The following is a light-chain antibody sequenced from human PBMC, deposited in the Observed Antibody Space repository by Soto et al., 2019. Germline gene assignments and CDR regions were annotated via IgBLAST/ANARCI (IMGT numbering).Light chain of an antibody. J-gene: IGKJ1*01. V-gene: IGKV3-15*01. CDR1: QSVSSN. CDR2: GAS. Sequence: EIVMTQSPATLSVSPGERATLSCRASQSVSSNFAWYQQKPGQAPRLLIYGASTRATGFPARFSASGSGTECTLTISSLQSGVFAVYYCQQYNKWARTFGQGTKVEIK. CDR3: QQYNKWART.